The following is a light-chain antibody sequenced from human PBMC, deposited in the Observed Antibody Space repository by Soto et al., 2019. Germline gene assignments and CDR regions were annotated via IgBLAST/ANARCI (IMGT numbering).Light chain of an antibody. CDR1: QSISSY. J-gene: IGKJ5*01. V-gene: IGKV3-11*01. CDR2: DAS. CDR3: QQRSNWPPIT. Sequence: EIVLTQSPATLSLSPGEIATLSCRASQSISSYLAWYQQKPGQAPRLLIYDASNRATGIPARFSGSGSGTDFTLTISSLEPEDCAVYYCQQRSNWPPITCGQGTRLEIK.